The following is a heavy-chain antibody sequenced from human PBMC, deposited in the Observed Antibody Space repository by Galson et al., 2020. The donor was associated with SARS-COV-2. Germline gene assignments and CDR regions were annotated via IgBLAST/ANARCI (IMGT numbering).Heavy chain of an antibody. J-gene: IGHJ4*02. CDR3: VRGGRTRNDY. Sequence: GGSLRLSCRTSGFTFSYYEMNWVRQPPGKGLEWVSYISGSDGTIYYADSVKGRFTISRDNAENSLFLQMNSLRVEDTAVYYCVRGGRTRNDYWGQGTLVTVSS. D-gene: IGHD1-1*01. V-gene: IGHV3-48*03. CDR1: GFTFSYYE. CDR2: ISGSDGTI.